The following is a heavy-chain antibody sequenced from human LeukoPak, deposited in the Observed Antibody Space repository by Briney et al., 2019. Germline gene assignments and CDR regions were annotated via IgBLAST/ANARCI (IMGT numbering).Heavy chain of an antibody. CDR2: ISGSGGST. J-gene: IGHJ4*02. CDR3: ARRGSSGWYDY. V-gene: IGHV3-23*01. D-gene: IGHD6-19*01. Sequence: PGGSLRLSCAASGFTFSSYAMHWVRQAPGKGLEWVSVISGSGGSTYYADSVKGRFTISRDNSKNTLYLEMNSLRAEDTAVYYCARRGSSGWYDYWGQGTLVTVS. CDR1: GFTFSSYA.